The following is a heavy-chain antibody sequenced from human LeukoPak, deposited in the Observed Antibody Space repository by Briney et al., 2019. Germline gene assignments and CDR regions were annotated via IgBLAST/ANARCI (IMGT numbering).Heavy chain of an antibody. J-gene: IGHJ4*02. V-gene: IGHV4-61*01. CDR2: IYYTGIT. CDR3: VKGAGRDFGY. Sequence: PSDTLSLTCTVSGYSISSGYYWAWIRQPPGKGLEWIGYIYYTGITNYNPSLRSRVTMSLDTSKNQLSLRLTSVTAADTAMYYCVKGAGRDFGYWGQGTLVTVSS. CDR1: GYSISSGYY.